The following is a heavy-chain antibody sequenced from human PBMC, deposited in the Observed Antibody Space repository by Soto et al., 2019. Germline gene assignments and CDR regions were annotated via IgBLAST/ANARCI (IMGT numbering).Heavy chain of an antibody. V-gene: IGHV1-69*12. CDR3: ARGDATKIVVTTYYGMDV. CDR1: GGTLSNYG. CDR2: IIPVFGTA. D-gene: IGHD4-17*01. Sequence: QVQLVQSGAEVKKPGSSVKVSCKASGGTLSNYGISWVRQAPGQGLEWMGGIIPVFGTANYAQKFQGRVTITADESTSTLDMAVTSLRSAHTAVYYCARGDATKIVVTTYYGMDVWGQGTTVTVSS. J-gene: IGHJ6*02.